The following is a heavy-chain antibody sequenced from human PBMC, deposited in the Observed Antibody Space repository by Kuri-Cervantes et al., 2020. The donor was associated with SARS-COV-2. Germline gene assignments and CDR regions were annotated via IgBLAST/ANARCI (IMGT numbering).Heavy chain of an antibody. J-gene: IGHJ5*02. CDR2: IKQDGSEK. Sequence: GESLKISCAASGFTFSSYWMSWVRQAPGKGLEWVANIKQDGSEKYYVDSVKGRFTISRDNAKNSLYLQMNSLRAEDTAVYYCARDNYGGGWFDPWGQGTLVTVSS. V-gene: IGHV3-7*03. D-gene: IGHD4-17*01. CDR3: ARDNYGGGWFDP. CDR1: GFTFSSYW.